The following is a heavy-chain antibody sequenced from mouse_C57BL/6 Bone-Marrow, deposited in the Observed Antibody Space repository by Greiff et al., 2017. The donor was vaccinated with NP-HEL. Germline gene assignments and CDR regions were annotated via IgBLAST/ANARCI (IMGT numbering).Heavy chain of an antibody. D-gene: IGHD2-4*01. CDR2: IYPGNSDT. Sequence: VQLQQSGTVLARPGASVKMSCKTSGYTFTSYWMHWVKQRPGQGLEWIGAIYPGNSDTSYNQKFKGKAKLTAVTSASTAYMEISSLTNEDSAVYYCTRFYDYGAWFAYWGQGTLVTVSA. CDR1: GYTFTSYW. J-gene: IGHJ3*01. V-gene: IGHV1-5*01. CDR3: TRFYDYGAWFAY.